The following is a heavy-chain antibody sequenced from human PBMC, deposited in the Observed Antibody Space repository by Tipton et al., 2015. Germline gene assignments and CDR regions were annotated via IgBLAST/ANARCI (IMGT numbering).Heavy chain of an antibody. D-gene: IGHD6-6*01. CDR1: GGSFSGYY. Sequence: TLSLTCAVYGGSFSGYYWTWIRQPPGKGLEWIGEINHSGGTKYNPSLKSRVTMSVDTSKKQFSLKLTSVTAADTAVYYCATGRSIAARPFDYWGQGTLVTVSS. CDR2: INHSGGT. CDR3: ATGRSIAARPFDY. V-gene: IGHV4-34*01. J-gene: IGHJ4*02.